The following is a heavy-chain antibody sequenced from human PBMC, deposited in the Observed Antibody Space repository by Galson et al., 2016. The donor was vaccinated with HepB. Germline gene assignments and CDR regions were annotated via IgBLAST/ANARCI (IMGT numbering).Heavy chain of an antibody. D-gene: IGHD4-11*01. CDR1: GFTFNSCG. CDR3: AKGLRGIDYRVLG. V-gene: IGHV3-43*02. Sequence: SLRLSCAASGFTFNSCGMSWVRQTPGKGLEWVSLISGDGYSTYYADSVKGRFTISRDNSKNSLYLQMKSLRTEDTAFYYCAKGLRGIDYRVLGWGQGTLVTVSS. J-gene: IGHJ4*02. CDR2: ISGDGYST.